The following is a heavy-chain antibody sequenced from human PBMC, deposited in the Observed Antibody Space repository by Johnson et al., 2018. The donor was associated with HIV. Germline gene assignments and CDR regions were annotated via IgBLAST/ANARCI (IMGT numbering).Heavy chain of an antibody. CDR2: INWNGGSI. CDR3: ARAVDYGGNSPSRAFDI. V-gene: IGHV3-20*04. CDR1: GFTFDYYG. D-gene: IGHD4-23*01. J-gene: IGHJ3*02. Sequence: VQLVESGGGVVQPGGSLRLSCAASGFTFDYYGMTWVRQTPGKGLEWVSGINWNGGSIGYADSVKGRFTISRDHAKNSLDVQMSSLRAEDTALYYCARAVDYGGNSPSRAFDIWGRGTLVTVSS.